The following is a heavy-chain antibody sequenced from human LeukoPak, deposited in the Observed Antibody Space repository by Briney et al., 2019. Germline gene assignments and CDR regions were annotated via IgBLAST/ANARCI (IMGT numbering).Heavy chain of an antibody. D-gene: IGHD6-13*01. V-gene: IGHV7-4-1*02. CDR3: ARSIGAAGYMDV. J-gene: IGHJ6*03. CDR2: IHPSTGNP. CDR1: GYTFIGHY. Sequence: ASVKVSCKTSGYTFIGHYIHWVRQAPGQGLEWMGWIHPSTGNPTYAQGFTGRFVLSLDTSVSTAYLQISSLKAEDTAVYYCARSIGAAGYMDVWGKGTTVTVSS.